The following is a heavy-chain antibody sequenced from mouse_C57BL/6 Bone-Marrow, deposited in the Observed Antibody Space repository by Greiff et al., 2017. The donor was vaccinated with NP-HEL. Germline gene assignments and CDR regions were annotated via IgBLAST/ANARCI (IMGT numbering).Heavy chain of an antibody. CDR3: ARREDYQAWFAY. V-gene: IGHV1-80*01. D-gene: IGHD5-5*01. CDR2: IYPGDGDT. Sequence: VQLQQSGAELVKPGASVKISCKASGYAFSSYWMNWVKQRPGKGLEWIGQIYPGDGDTNYNGKFKGKATLTADKSSSTAYMQLSSLTSEDSAVYFCARREDYQAWFAYWGQGTLVTVSA. J-gene: IGHJ3*01. CDR1: GYAFSSYW.